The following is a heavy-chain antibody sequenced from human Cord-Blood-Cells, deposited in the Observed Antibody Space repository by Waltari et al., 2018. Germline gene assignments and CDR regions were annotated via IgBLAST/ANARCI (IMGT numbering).Heavy chain of an antibody. CDR2: IIPIFGTA. Sequence: QVQLVQSGAEVKKPGASVKVSCKASGGTSRSYAISWVRQAPGQGLEWMGGIIPIFGTANYAQKFQGRVTITADESTSTAYMELSSLRSEDTAVYYCARDGAGTTGGYAFDIWGQGTMVTVSS. J-gene: IGHJ3*02. CDR1: GGTSRSYA. CDR3: ARDGAGTTGGYAFDI. D-gene: IGHD1-1*01. V-gene: IGHV1-69*01.